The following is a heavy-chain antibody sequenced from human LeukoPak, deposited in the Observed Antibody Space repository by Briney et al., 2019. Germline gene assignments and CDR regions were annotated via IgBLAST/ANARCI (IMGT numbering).Heavy chain of an antibody. CDR2: FDPEDGET. V-gene: IGHV1-24*01. CDR1: GYTLAELS. D-gene: IGHD6-13*01. CDR3: ATWNGQQLIFDY. Sequence: ASVKVSCKVSGYTLAELSTHWVRQAPGKGLEWMGGFDPEDGETIYAQKFQGRVTMTEDTSTDTAYMELSSLRSEDTAVYYCATWNGQQLIFDYWGQGTLVTVSS. J-gene: IGHJ4*02.